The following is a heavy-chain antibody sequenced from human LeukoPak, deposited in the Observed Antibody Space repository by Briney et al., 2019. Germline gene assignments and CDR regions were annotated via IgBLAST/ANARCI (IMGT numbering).Heavy chain of an antibody. D-gene: IGHD3-10*01. CDR1: GFSFTNTW. CDR3: ATEGGSGSYYGDDAFDM. V-gene: IGHV3-15*01. J-gene: IGHJ3*02. Sequence: GGSLRLSCEASGFSFTNTWMSWVRHAPGKGLEWVGRVKSKADDGTTDYAAPVQGTFTISRDDSKHTLSLQMNSLKTEDPAVYHCATEGGSGSYYGDDAFDMWGQGTMVTVSS. CDR2: VKSKADDGTT.